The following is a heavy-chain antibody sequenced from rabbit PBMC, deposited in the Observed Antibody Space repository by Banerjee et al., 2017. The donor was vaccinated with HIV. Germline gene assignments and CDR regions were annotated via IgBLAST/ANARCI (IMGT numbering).Heavy chain of an antibody. Sequence: QEQLEESGGDLVKPGASLTLTCTASGFSFSSGYYMSWVRQAPGKGLEWIACIDGGSSGSTGYASWAKGRFTISKTSSTTVTLQMTSLTAADTATYFCARDFGLWGPGTLVTVS. CDR3: ARDFGL. J-gene: IGHJ4*01. CDR2: IDGGSSGST. D-gene: IGHD5-1*01. V-gene: IGHV1S45*01. CDR1: GFSFSSGYY.